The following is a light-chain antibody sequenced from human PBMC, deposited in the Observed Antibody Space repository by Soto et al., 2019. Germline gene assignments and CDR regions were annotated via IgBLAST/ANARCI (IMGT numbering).Light chain of an antibody. V-gene: IGKV1-39*01. J-gene: IGKJ3*01. CDR2: AAS. Sequence: DIQMTQSPSSLSASVGDRVTITCRASQSISNYVSWYQQKPGKAPKLLIYAASTLYSGVPSRFSGSGSGTVFPLTITSLQPEDFATYYCQQGFSTLPITVGPGTKVDIK. CDR1: QSISNY. CDR3: QQGFSTLPIT.